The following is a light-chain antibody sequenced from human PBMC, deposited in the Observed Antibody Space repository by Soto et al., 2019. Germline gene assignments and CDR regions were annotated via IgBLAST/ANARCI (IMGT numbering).Light chain of an antibody. V-gene: IGKV3-11*01. CDR3: QQTYSPPMA. CDR1: QSVSSY. CDR2: HAS. J-gene: IGKJ1*01. Sequence: EIVLTQSPATLSLSPGERATLSCRASQSVSSYVTWYQQKPGQAPRLLIYHASKRATGIPARFSGSGSGTDYTLTINSLEPEDFATYFCQQTYSPPMAFGQGTKVDIK.